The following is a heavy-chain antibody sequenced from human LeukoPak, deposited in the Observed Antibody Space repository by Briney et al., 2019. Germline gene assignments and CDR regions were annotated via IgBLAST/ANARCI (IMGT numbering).Heavy chain of an antibody. Sequence: PSETLSLTCTVSGGSISSYYWGWIRQPPGKGLEWIGSIYDSGSIYDNPSLKSRVTISVDTSKNQFSLKLTSVTAADTAVYYCVRHRGSGSVLDAFDIWGQGTMVAASS. CDR2: IYDSGSI. CDR3: VRHRGSGSVLDAFDI. V-gene: IGHV4-39*01. D-gene: IGHD3-10*01. CDR1: GGSISSYY. J-gene: IGHJ3*02.